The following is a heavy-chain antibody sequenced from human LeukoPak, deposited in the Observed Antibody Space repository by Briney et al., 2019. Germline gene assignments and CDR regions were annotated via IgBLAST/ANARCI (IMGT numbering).Heavy chain of an antibody. V-gene: IGHV4-30-2*01. J-gene: IGHJ4*02. CDR2: IYHSGST. CDR1: GGSISSGGYY. CDR3: ASGSPGYFDY. Sequence: SSETLSLTCTVSGGSISSGGYYWSWIRQPPGKGLEWIGYIYHSGSTYYNPSLKSRVTISVDRSKNQFSLKLSSVTAADTAVYYCASGSPGYFDYWGQGTLVTVSS. D-gene: IGHD6-13*01.